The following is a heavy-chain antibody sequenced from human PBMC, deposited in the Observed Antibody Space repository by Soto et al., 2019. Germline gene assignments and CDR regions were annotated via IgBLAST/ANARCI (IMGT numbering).Heavy chain of an antibody. V-gene: IGHV3-30*18. CDR2: ISYDGSNK. Sequence: GGSLRLSCAASGFTFSSYGMHWVRQAPGKGLEWVAVISYDGSNKYYADSVKGRFTISRDNSKNTLYLQMNSLRAEDTAVYYCANYPGWTTTAFDIWGQGTMVTVSS. J-gene: IGHJ3*02. D-gene: IGHD1-1*01. CDR1: GFTFSSYG. CDR3: ANYPGWTTTAFDI.